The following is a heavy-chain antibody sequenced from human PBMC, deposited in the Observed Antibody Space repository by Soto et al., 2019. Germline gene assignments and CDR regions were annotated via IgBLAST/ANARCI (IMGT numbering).Heavy chain of an antibody. CDR1: GFTFGDYA. Sequence: GGSLRLSCTASGFTFGDYAMSWFRQAPGKGLEWVGFIRSKAYGGTTEYAASVKGRFTISRDDSKSIAYLQMNSLKTEDTAVYYCTRDQPYGDSYTYYYYGMDVWGQGTTVTVSS. CDR2: IRSKAYGGTT. CDR3: TRDQPYGDSYTYYYYGMDV. J-gene: IGHJ6*02. V-gene: IGHV3-49*03. D-gene: IGHD4-17*01.